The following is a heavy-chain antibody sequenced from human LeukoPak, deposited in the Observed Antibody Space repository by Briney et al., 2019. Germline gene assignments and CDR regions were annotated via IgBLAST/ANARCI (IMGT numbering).Heavy chain of an antibody. V-gene: IGHV3-21*01. Sequence: KTGGSLRLSCTASGFTFNSYTMNWVRQAPGKGLEWVSSISGNMAYIYYADSVKGRFTISRDNARNALYLQMNSLRAEDTAVYYCARSPDGYKDDYWGQGTLVTVSS. CDR3: ARSPDGYKDDY. J-gene: IGHJ4*02. CDR2: ISGNMAYI. D-gene: IGHD5-24*01. CDR1: GFTFNSYT.